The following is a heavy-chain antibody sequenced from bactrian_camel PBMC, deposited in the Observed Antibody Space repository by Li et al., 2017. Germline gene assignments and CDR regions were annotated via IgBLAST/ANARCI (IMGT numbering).Heavy chain of an antibody. CDR3: ATDSLPRVMGWVQLRGIGYNY. Sequence: HVQLVESGGDLVQPGGSLRLSCAVSGFTFSDYAMYWVRQAPGKGLEWVSNINTGDGTTIYADSVKGRFTISRDNAKNTLYLQMNSLKTEDTAVYYCATDSLPRVMGWVQLRGIGYNYWGQGTQVTVS. CDR1: GFTFSDYA. V-gene: IGHV3S1*01. J-gene: IGHJ4*01. CDR2: INTGDGTT. D-gene: IGHD5*01.